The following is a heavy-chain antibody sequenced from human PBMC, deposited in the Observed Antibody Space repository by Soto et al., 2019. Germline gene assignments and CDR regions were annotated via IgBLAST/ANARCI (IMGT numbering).Heavy chain of an antibody. J-gene: IGHJ4*02. CDR3: AKDAGYYGSGSYLDY. Sequence: GGSLRLSCAASGFTCISYAMSWVRQAPGKGLEWVSAISGSGGSTYYADSVKGRFTISRDNSKNTLYLQMNSLRAEDTAVYYCAKDAGYYGSGSYLDYWGQGTLVTVSS. D-gene: IGHD3-10*01. V-gene: IGHV3-23*01. CDR2: ISGSGGST. CDR1: GFTCISYA.